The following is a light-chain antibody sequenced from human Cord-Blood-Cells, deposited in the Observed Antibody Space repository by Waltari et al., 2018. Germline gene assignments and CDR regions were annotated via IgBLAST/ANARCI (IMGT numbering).Light chain of an antibody. Sequence: QPVLTQPSSLSASPGASAILTCPLRSGINLGTYMIYWYQQKPGSPPQYLLRYKSDSDKQQGSGVPSRFSGSKDASANAGILLISGLQSEDEADYYCMIWHSSAWVFGGGTKLTVL. J-gene: IGLJ3*02. CDR1: SGINLGTYM. CDR2: YKSDSDK. V-gene: IGLV5-45*02. CDR3: MIWHSSAWV.